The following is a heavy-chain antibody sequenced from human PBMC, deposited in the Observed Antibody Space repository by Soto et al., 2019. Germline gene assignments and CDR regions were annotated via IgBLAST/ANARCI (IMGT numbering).Heavy chain of an antibody. CDR1: GDSISRIDYY. Sequence: KPSDTLSLTCSVSGDSISRIDYYWTWIRQHPEKGLEWIGSIYFRGNTYYSPSLESRLTISVDTSKNQFSLKLTSVTAADTAVYYCAREGGSYDSGGYLIRGAFDIWGQGTMVTVSS. CDR2: IYFRGNT. CDR3: AREGGSYDSGGYLIRGAFDI. D-gene: IGHD3-22*01. V-gene: IGHV4-31*03. J-gene: IGHJ3*02.